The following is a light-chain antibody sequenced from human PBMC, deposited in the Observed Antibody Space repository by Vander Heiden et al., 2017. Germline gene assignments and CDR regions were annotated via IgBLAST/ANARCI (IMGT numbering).Light chain of an antibody. CDR2: GAS. CDR1: QSGSSRY. CDR3: QQCGSSPPWT. V-gene: IGKV3-20*01. J-gene: IGKJ1*01. Sequence: EIVLTQSPGTLSLSPGERATLSCRASQSGSSRYLAWYQQKPGQATRLLIYGASSRATGIPDRFSGSGSGTDFTLTMSRLEPEDFAVYYCQQCGSSPPWTFEQGTKVEIK.